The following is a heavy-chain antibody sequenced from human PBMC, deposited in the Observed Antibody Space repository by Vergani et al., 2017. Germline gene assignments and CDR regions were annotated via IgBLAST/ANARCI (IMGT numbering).Heavy chain of an antibody. Sequence: EVQLVQSGAEVKKPGATMKISCKVSGYTFTDHYMHWVKQAPGKGLEWMGLVDPEDGETIYAETFKGRVTIAADTSTDTAHLELSSLRSEDTAVYYCATPQTVTTGGMEVWAQGTTVIVSS. CDR3: ATPQTVTTGGMEV. J-gene: IGHJ6*02. V-gene: IGHV1-69-2*01. CDR2: VDPEDGET. CDR1: GYTFTDHY. D-gene: IGHD4-17*01.